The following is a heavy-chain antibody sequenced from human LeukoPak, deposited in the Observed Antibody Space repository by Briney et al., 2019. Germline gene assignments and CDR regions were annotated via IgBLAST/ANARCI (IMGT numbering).Heavy chain of an antibody. CDR1: GGSISSSNW. D-gene: IGHD5/OR15-5a*01. Sequence: PSGTLSLTCAVSGGSISSSNWWSRVRQPPGKGLEWIGEIYHSGSTNYNPSLKSRVTISVDKSKNQFSLKLSSVTAADTAVYYCAGVVYLHYYGMDVWGQGTTVTVSS. CDR3: AGVVYLHYYGMDV. V-gene: IGHV4-4*02. CDR2: IYHSGST. J-gene: IGHJ6*02.